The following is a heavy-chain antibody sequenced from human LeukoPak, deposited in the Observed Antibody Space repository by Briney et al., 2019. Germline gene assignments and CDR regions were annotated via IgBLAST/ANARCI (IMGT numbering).Heavy chain of an antibody. Sequence: PETLSLTCTVSRGSITSYYWSSIRQPPRKGLGWIGSSYYSVSTHYNPSLTSRVTISVDTSKNQFSLKRSSVTAADTAVYYCARQLGEAFDAFDIWGQGTMVTVSS. V-gene: IGHV4-39*01. CDR2: SYYSVST. J-gene: IGHJ3*02. CDR1: RGSITSYY. CDR3: ARQLGEAFDAFDI. D-gene: IGHD3-10*01.